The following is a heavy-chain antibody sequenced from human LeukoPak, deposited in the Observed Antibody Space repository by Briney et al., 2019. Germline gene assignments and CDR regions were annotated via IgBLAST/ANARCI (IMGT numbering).Heavy chain of an antibody. V-gene: IGHV1-46*01. J-gene: IGHJ4*02. CDR2: INPSGGST. CDR1: GCTFTSYY. Sequence: ASVKVSCKASGCTFTSYYMHWVRQAPGQGLEWMGIINPSGGSTSYAQKFQGRVTMTRDTSTSTVYMELSSLRSEDTAVYYCARGNRIVGATKDFDYGGQGTLVTVSS. CDR3: ARGNRIVGATKDFDY. D-gene: IGHD1-26*01.